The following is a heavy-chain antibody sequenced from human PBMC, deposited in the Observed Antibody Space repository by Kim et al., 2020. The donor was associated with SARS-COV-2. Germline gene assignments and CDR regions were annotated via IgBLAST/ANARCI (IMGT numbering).Heavy chain of an antibody. J-gene: IGHJ4*02. CDR2: INTNTGNP. CDR1: GYTFTSYA. V-gene: IGHV7-4-1*02. D-gene: IGHD5-18*01. Sequence: ASVKVSCKASGYTFTSYAMNWVRQAPGQGLEWMGWINTNTGNPTYAQGFTGRFVFSLDTSVSTAYLQISSLKAEDTAVYYCARFGIQLWRYSRVAAAKNYFDYWGQGTLVTVSS. CDR3: ARFGIQLWRYSRVAAAKNYFDY.